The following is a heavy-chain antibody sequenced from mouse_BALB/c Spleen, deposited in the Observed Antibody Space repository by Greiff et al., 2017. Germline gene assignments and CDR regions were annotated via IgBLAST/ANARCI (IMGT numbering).Heavy chain of an antibody. CDR3: ARESPFAY. J-gene: IGHJ3*01. V-gene: IGHV5-17*02. CDR2: ISSGSSTI. CDR1: GFTFSSFG. D-gene: IGHD1-3*01. Sequence: EVKLVESGGGLVQPGGSLRLSCATSGFTFSSFGMHWVRQAPEKGLEWVAYISSGSSTIYYADTVKGRFTISRDNPKNTLFLQMTSLRSEDTAMYDCARESPFAYWGQGTLVTVSA.